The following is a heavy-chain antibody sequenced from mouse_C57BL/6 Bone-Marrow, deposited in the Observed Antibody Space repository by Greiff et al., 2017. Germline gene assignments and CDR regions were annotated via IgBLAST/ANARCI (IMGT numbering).Heavy chain of an antibody. CDR3: ARDCYGREY. Sequence: VQLQQSGPGLVKPSQSLSLTCSVTGYSFTSGYYWNWNRQFPGNKLEWMGYIPYDGSNNYNPSFKNPIPLTSDTSKNQFFLKLNTETTEDAATYYCARDCYGREYWGQGTSVTVSA. J-gene: IGHJ4*01. V-gene: IGHV3-6*01. CDR1: GYSFTSGYY. D-gene: IGHD1-1*01. CDR2: IPYDGSN.